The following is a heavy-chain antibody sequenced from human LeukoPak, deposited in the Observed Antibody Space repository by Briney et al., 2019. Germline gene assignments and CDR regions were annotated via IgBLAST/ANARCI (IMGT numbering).Heavy chain of an antibody. Sequence: SETLSLTCTVSGGSIRSFYWSWIRQPAGKRLEWIGHIYSNGSTNYNPSLKSRVTISVDTSKNQFSLKLSSVTAADTAVYYCAREGYGGNSAPLDYWGQGTLVTVSS. CDR2: IYSNGST. CDR1: GGSIRSFY. D-gene: IGHD4-23*01. CDR3: AREGYGGNSAPLDY. J-gene: IGHJ4*02. V-gene: IGHV4-4*07.